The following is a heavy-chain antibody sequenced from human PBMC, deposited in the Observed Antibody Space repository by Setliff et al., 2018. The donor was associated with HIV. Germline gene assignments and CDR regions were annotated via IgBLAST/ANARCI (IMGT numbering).Heavy chain of an antibody. V-gene: IGHV3-13*01. CDR3: AKSLLVAGNDY. Sequence: GGSLRLSCEASGFTFSDYDFHWVRQAAGKGLEWVSAIGTGGDTYYVDSVKGRFTISRDNARNSLYLQMISLRADDTAVYYCAKSLLVAGNDYWGQGTLVTVSS. D-gene: IGHD2-8*02. CDR2: IGTGGDT. CDR1: GFTFSDYD. J-gene: IGHJ4*02.